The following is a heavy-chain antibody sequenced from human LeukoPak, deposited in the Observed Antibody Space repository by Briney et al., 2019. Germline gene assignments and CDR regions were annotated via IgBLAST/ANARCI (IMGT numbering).Heavy chain of an antibody. V-gene: IGHV4-34*01. Sequence: SETLSLTCAVYGGSFSGYYWSWIRQPPGKGLEWIGEINHSGSTNYNPSLKSRVTISVDTSKNQFSLKLSSVTAADTVVYYCAGIYYDILTGYFWGQGTMVTVPS. D-gene: IGHD3-9*01. J-gene: IGHJ3*01. CDR2: INHSGST. CDR1: GGSFSGYY. CDR3: AGIYYDILTGYF.